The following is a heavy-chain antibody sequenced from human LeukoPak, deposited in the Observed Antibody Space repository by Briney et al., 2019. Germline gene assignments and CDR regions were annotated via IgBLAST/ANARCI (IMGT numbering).Heavy chain of an antibody. J-gene: IGHJ5*02. CDR2: FKSKIDGGTI. Sequence: PGGSLRLSCAASGFTVSAGWMSWVRQAPGKGLEWVGRFKSKIDGGTIDYAAPIKDRFTISRDDSKNVLYLQMNSLKTEDTGVYYCTTESGKGGSWGRGTLVTVSS. CDR3: TTESGKGGS. V-gene: IGHV3-15*01. CDR1: GFTVSAGW. D-gene: IGHD4-23*01.